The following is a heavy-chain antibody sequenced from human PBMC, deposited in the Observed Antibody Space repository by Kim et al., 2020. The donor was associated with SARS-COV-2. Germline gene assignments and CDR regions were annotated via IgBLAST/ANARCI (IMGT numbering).Heavy chain of an antibody. J-gene: IGHJ4*01. CDR1: GFTFSSYW. CDR3: ASDGSSWDSMGQGVDY. V-gene: IGHV3-7*01. CDR2: INQDGSTK. D-gene: IGHD3-10*01. Sequence: GGSLRLSCAASGFTFSSYWLSWVRQAPGKGLEWVANINQDGSTKYYVASVRGRFTISRDNAKNSLYQQKNILTAEDTVLYYAASDGSSWDSMGQGVDY.